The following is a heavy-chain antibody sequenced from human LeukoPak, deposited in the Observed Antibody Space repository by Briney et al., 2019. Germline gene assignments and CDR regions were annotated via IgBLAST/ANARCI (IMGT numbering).Heavy chain of an antibody. D-gene: IGHD3-3*01. CDR2: INPSGGST. CDR3: ARAPNDFWSGYQYYYYYYMDV. J-gene: IGHJ6*03. V-gene: IGHV1-46*03. CDR1: GYTFTSYY. Sequence: GASVKVSCKASGYTFTSYYMHWVRQAPGQGLEWMGIINPSGGSTSYAQKFQGRVTMTRDTSTSTVYMELSSLRSEDTAVYYRARAPNDFWSGYQYYYYYYMDVWGKGTTVTVSS.